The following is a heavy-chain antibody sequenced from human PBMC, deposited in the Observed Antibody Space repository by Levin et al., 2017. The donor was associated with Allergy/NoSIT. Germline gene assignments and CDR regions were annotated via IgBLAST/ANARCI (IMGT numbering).Heavy chain of an antibody. CDR1: GFSLTATSVG. J-gene: IGHJ5*02. CDR2: IYWDGDE. V-gene: IGHV2-5*02. Sequence: NESGPTLVKPTQTLTLTCSFSGFSLTATSVGVAWIRQPPGKALQWLALIYWDGDERYSPSLKSRLTITRDTLKNQVVLRMIDMEEVDTATYYCAQSSLGFGTNWFHPWGQGTLVTVSS. CDR3: AQSSLGFGTNWFHP. D-gene: IGHD2-15*01.